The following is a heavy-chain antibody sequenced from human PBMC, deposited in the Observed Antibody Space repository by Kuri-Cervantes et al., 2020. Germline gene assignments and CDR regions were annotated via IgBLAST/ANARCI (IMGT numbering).Heavy chain of an antibody. CDR1: GFSLSASGMG. Sequence: SGPTLVKPTQTLTLTCTFSGFSLSASGMGVGWIRQPPGKALEWLALIYWDDDKRYSPSLKSRLTITKDTSKSQVVLTMTNMDPMDTATYYCAHSVSGYSGYDYWGQGALVTVSS. J-gene: IGHJ4*02. V-gene: IGHV2-5*02. D-gene: IGHD5-12*01. CDR2: IYWDDDK. CDR3: AHSVSGYSGYDY.